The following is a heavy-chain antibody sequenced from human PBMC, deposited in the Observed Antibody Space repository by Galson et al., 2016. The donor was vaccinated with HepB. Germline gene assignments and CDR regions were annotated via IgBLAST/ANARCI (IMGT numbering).Heavy chain of an antibody. D-gene: IGHD6-19*01. V-gene: IGHV2-5*02. CDR3: AHGSGWLADY. CDR1: GFSLSPPAVG. J-gene: IGHJ4*02. CDR2: IYWDDDK. Sequence: PALVKPTQTRTLTCTFSGFSLSPPAVGVGWIRQPPGKALEWLALIYWDDDKQYNASLRSRLTITKYSSRNQVVLTMTSMDAVDTATYYCAHGSGWLADYWGQGSLVTVSS.